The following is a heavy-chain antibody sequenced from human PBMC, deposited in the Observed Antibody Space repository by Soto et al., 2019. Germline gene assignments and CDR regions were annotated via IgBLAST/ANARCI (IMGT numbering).Heavy chain of an antibody. V-gene: IGHV4-30-4*01. CDR2: IYYSGST. CDR3: ASRKSSPYFDY. Sequence: PSETLSLTCAVSGGSISSGDYYWSWIRQPPGKGLEWIGYIYYSGSTYYNPSLKSRVTISVDTSKKQFPLKLSSVTDADTAVYYCASRKSSPYFDYWGQGTLVTVSS. J-gene: IGHJ4*02. D-gene: IGHD3-10*01. CDR1: GGSISSGDYY.